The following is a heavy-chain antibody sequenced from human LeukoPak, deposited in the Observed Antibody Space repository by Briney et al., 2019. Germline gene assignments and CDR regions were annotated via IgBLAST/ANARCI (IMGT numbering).Heavy chain of an antibody. CDR1: GGSISSSSYY. Sequence: SETLSLTCTVSGGSISSSSYYWGWIRQPPGKGLEWIGSIYHSGSTYYNPSLKSRVTISVDRSKNQFSLKLSSVTAADTAVYYCARPRKGGTGYFDYWGQGTLVTVSS. CDR3: ARPRKGGTGYFDY. CDR2: IYHSGST. V-gene: IGHV4-39*07. D-gene: IGHD1-1*01. J-gene: IGHJ4*02.